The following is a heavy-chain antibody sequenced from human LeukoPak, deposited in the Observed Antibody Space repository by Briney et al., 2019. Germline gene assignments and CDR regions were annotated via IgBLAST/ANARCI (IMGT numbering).Heavy chain of an antibody. CDR1: GFTFSSYA. Sequence: GGSLRLSCAASGFTFSSYAMSWVRQAPGKGLEWVSAISGSGGSTYYADSVKGRFTISRDNSKNTLYLQMNSLRAEDTAVYYWAKEGGGNYDILTGYYLYYFDYWGQGTLVTVSS. J-gene: IGHJ4*02. CDR2: ISGSGGST. D-gene: IGHD3-9*01. CDR3: AKEGGGNYDILTGYYLYYFDY. V-gene: IGHV3-23*01.